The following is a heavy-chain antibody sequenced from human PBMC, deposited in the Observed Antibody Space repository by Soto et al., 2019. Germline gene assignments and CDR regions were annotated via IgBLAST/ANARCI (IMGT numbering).Heavy chain of an antibody. D-gene: IGHD2-15*01. CDR3: ARDWGYCSGGTCHYGMDV. J-gene: IGHJ6*02. CDR1: GFTFGSYR. Sequence: GGSLRLSCAASGFTFGSYRMNWVRQAPGKGLEWISYISSSSSTIHYADSVKGRFTISRDNAKNSLYLQMNTLRDEDTAMYYCARDWGYCSGGTCHYGMDVWGQGTTVTVSS. CDR2: ISSSSSTI. V-gene: IGHV3-48*02.